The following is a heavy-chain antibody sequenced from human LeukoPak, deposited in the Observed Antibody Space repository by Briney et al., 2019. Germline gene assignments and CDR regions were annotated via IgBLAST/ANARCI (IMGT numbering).Heavy chain of an antibody. CDR3: ARDGDYNFWIGNYDY. D-gene: IGHD3-3*01. CDR2: ITGSTSII. Sequence: HTGGSLRLSCAASGFTFSRYTMNWIRQAPGKGLEWVSYITGSTSIIYYADSVKGRFTISRDNAKNSLFLQMNSLRAEDTAVYYCARDGDYNFWIGNYDYWGQGALVTVSS. CDR1: GFTFSRYT. J-gene: IGHJ4*02. V-gene: IGHV3-48*01.